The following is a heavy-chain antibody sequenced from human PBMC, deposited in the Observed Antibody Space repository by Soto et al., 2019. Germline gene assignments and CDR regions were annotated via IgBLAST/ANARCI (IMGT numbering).Heavy chain of an antibody. V-gene: IGHV1-69*13. CDR3: ARDPGGAAAGTPFFWFDP. D-gene: IGHD6-13*01. Sequence: SVKVSCKASGGTFSSYAISWVRQAPGQGLEWMGGIIPILGTANYAQKFQGRVTITADESTSTAYMELSSLRSEDTAVYYCARDPGGAAAGTPFFWFDPWGQGTLVTVSS. J-gene: IGHJ5*02. CDR2: IIPILGTA. CDR1: GGTFSSYA.